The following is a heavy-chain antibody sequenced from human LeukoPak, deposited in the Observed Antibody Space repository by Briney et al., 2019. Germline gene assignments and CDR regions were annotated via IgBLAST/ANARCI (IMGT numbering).Heavy chain of an antibody. J-gene: IGHJ4*02. CDR1: GGTFSSYA. V-gene: IGHV1-69*05. CDR3: ARDRPAGEPYFDY. Sequence: SVKVSCKASGGTFSSYAISWVRQAPGQGLEWMGGIIPIFGTANYAQKFQGRVTITTDESKSTAYMELSSLRSEDTAVYYCARDRPAGEPYFDYWGQGTLVTVSS. CDR2: IIPIFGTA. D-gene: IGHD3-10*01.